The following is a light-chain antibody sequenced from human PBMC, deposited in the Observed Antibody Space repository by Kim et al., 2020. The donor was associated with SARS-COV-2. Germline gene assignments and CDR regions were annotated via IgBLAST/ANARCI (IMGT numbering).Light chain of an antibody. CDR1: QSISRH. CDR3: HQSYILPPT. J-gene: IGKJ4*01. CDR2: ATS. Sequence: DIQMTQSPSSLSASEGDRVTITCRATQSISRHLNWYQLKPGKAPKLLLYATSTLQSGVPSRFSGSGSGTDFTLTITSLQPEDFATYYCHQSYILPPTFGGGTKVDIK. V-gene: IGKV1-39*01.